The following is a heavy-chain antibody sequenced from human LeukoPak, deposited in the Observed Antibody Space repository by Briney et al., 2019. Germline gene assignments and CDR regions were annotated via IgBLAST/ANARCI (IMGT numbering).Heavy chain of an antibody. CDR1: GFTFSSYA. CDR2: ISGSGGST. V-gene: IGHV3-23*01. D-gene: IGHD2-2*01. J-gene: IGHJ6*02. CDR3: AKGVLNCGSTSCPTFYYYYGMDV. Sequence: GGSLRLSCAASGFTFSSYAMSWVRQAPGKGLEWVSAISGSGGSTYYADSVKGRLTISRDNSKNTLYLQMNSLRAEDTAVYYCAKGVLNCGSTSCPTFYYYYGMDVWGQGTTVTVSS.